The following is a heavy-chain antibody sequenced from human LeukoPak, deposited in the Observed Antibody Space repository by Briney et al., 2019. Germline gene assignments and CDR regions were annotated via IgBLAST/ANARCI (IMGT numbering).Heavy chain of an antibody. D-gene: IGHD6-13*01. Sequence: GGSLRLSCAASGFTFSSYGMHWVRQAPGKGLEWVAIISYDGSSQYYAESVKGRFTISRDNSRNTLYLQMNSLRAEDTAVYYCARAEYSSSWYGYFQHWGQGTLVTVSS. V-gene: IGHV3-30*03. CDR1: GFTFSSYG. CDR2: ISYDGSSQ. J-gene: IGHJ1*01. CDR3: ARAEYSSSWYGYFQH.